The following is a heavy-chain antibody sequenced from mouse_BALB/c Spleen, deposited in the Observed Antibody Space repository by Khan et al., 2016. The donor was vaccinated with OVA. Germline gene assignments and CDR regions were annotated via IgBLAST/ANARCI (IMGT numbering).Heavy chain of an antibody. CDR2: ISSGGSYT. D-gene: IGHD2-12*01. CDR3: TRESDYCYDEDYYAMDY. CDR1: GFTFSSYT. J-gene: IGHJ4*01. Sequence: EVELVESGGGLVKPVGSLKLSCAASGFTFSSYTMSWVRQTPEKRLEWVATISSGGSYTYYPHSVKGRVTISRDNAKNTLYLQMSSLKSEDTATSYCTRESDYCYDEDYYAMDYWGQGTSVTVSS. V-gene: IGHV5-6-4*01.